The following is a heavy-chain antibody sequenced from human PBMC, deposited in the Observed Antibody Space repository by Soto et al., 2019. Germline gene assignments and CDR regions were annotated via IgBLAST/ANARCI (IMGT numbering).Heavy chain of an antibody. J-gene: IGHJ4*02. CDR1: GYTLTELS. CDR2: FDPEDGET. Sequence: GASVKVSCKVSGYTLTELSMHWVRQAPGKGLEWMGGFDPEDGETIYAQKFQGRVTMTEDTSTDTAYMELSSLRSEDTAVYYCATDPHRVGQWLIHPYWGQGTLVTVSS. D-gene: IGHD6-19*01. CDR3: ATDPHRVGQWLIHPY. V-gene: IGHV1-24*01.